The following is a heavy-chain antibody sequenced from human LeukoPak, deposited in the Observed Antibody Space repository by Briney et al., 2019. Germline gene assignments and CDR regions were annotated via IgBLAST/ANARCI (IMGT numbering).Heavy chain of an antibody. CDR2: ISWNSGSI. D-gene: IGHD2-2*01. Sequence: GGSLRLSCAASGFTFDDYAMHWVRQAPGKGLEWVSGISWNSGSIGYADSVKGRFTISRDNAKNSLYLQMNSLRAEDTAVYYCARSSSLVPAARGYFDYWGQGTLVTVSS. J-gene: IGHJ4*02. CDR1: GFTFDDYA. CDR3: ARSSSLVPAARGYFDY. V-gene: IGHV3-9*01.